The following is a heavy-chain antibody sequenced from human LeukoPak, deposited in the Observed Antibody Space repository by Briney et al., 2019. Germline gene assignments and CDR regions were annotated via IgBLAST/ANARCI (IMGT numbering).Heavy chain of an antibody. CDR3: AKGPGGAFDI. CDR1: GCSFSSYG. Sequence: GGSLRLSCAASGCSFSSYGMHWVRQAPGKGLEWVAVIWYDGSNKYYADSVKGRFTISRDNSKNTLYLQMNSLRAEDTAVYYCAKGPGGAFDIWGQGTMVTVSS. D-gene: IGHD4-23*01. J-gene: IGHJ3*02. V-gene: IGHV3-33*06. CDR2: IWYDGSNK.